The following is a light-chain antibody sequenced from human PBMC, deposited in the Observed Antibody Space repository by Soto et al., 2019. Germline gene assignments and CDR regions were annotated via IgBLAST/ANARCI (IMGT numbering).Light chain of an antibody. J-gene: IGKJ1*01. V-gene: IGKV3-15*01. CDR1: QRVSSN. CDR2: GAS. CDR3: QQYNTWWK. Sequence: EIVMTQSPATLSVSPGERATLSCRASQRVSSNLSWYQQHPGQAPRLLIYGASTRATGIPASFSGSGYGTDFTLTLSCLQSEDLAVYHCQQYNTWWKVGQGTKVPIQ.